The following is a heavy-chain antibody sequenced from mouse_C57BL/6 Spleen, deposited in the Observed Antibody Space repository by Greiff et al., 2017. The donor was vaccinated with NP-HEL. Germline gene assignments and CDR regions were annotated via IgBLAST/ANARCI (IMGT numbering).Heavy chain of an antibody. CDR1: GFSLTSYA. Sequence: VQGVESGPGLVAPSQSLSITCTVSGFSLTSYAISWVRQPPGKGLEWLGVIWTGGGTNYNSALKSRLSISKDNSKSQVFLKMNSLQTDDTARYYCARVDDGYYGWYFDVWGTGTTVTVSS. D-gene: IGHD2-3*01. J-gene: IGHJ1*03. CDR3: ARVDDGYYGWYFDV. CDR2: IWTGGGT. V-gene: IGHV2-9-1*01.